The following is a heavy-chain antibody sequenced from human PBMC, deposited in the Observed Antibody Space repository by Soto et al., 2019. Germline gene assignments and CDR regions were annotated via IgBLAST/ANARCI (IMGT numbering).Heavy chain of an antibody. CDR1: GDSVRSSSYY. CDR2: INHSGST. CDR3: ARGLDCTNGVCFPAPFDY. Sequence: SETLSLTCTVSGDSVRSSSYYWGWIRQPPGKGLEWIGEINHSGSTNYNPSLKSRVTISVDTSKNQFSLKLSSVTAADTAVYYCARGLDCTNGVCFPAPFDYWGQGTLVTVSS. D-gene: IGHD2-8*01. V-gene: IGHV4-39*07. J-gene: IGHJ4*02.